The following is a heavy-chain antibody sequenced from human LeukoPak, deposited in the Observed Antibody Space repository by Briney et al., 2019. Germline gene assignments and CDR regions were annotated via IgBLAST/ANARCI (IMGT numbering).Heavy chain of an antibody. CDR3: ARSSEGRYYYDSSGYSYYYYMDV. Sequence: SETLSLTCTVSGGSISNYYWNWIRQPPGKGLEWIGYIYYSGSTYYNPSLKSRVTISVDTSKNQFSLKLNSVTAADTAVYYCARSSEGRYYYDSSGYSYYYYMDVWGKGTTVTISS. D-gene: IGHD3-22*01. CDR1: GGSISNYY. CDR2: IYYSGST. V-gene: IGHV4-59*01. J-gene: IGHJ6*03.